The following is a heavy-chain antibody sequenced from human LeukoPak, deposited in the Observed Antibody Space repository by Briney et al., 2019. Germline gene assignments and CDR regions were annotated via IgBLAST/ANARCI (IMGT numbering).Heavy chain of an antibody. CDR1: GYTFTSYD. CDR3: ARGRYCSGGSCYNGMDV. D-gene: IGHD2-15*01. V-gene: IGHV1-8*01. Sequence: ASVKVSCKASGYTFTSYDVNWVRQAPGQGLEWMGWISPNSGNTGYAQRFQGRVTMTRNTSISTAYMELSSLRSEDTAVYYCARGRYCSGGSCYNGMDVWGQGTTVTVSS. CDR2: ISPNSGNT. J-gene: IGHJ6*02.